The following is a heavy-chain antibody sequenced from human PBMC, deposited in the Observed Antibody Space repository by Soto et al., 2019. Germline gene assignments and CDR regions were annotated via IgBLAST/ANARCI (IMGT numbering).Heavy chain of an antibody. CDR3: ARAIREVADDDAFDI. V-gene: IGHV1-69*02. J-gene: IGHJ3*02. CDR1: GGTFSSYT. D-gene: IGHD2-15*01. Sequence: QVQLVQSGAEVKKPGSSVKVSCKASGGTFSSYTISWVRQAPGQGLEWMGRIIPILGIANYAQKFQGRVRITADKSTSSAYMELSSLRSENTAVYYCARAIREVADDDAFDIWGQGTMVSVSS. CDR2: IIPILGIA.